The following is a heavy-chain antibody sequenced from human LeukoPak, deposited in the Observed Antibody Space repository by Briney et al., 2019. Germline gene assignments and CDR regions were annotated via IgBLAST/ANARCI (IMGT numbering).Heavy chain of an antibody. CDR3: ARDGGDWGNWFDP. J-gene: IGHJ5*02. D-gene: IGHD2-21*02. CDR2: ISPILDTA. Sequence: SVKVSCKASGATFSSYATSWVRQAPGQWHELLGKISPILDTANYAQKVQGRVHITADNPPSTAYMELSSLRSEDTAVYYCARDGGDWGNWFDPWGQGTLVTVSS. V-gene: IGHV1-69*04. CDR1: GATFSSYA.